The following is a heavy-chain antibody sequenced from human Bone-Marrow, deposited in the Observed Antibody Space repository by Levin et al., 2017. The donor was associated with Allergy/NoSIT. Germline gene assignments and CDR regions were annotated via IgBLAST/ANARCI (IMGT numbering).Heavy chain of an antibody. Sequence: ASVKVSCEASGFTFAGFAMSWVRQAPGKGLEWVSAISGSGDNTYYGDSVKGRFTISRDNSQSTLYLQMNSLRAEDTAVYYCAKGERSDDYDSLLFHHWGQGTLVTVTS. CDR1: GFTFAGFA. D-gene: IGHD3-22*01. V-gene: IGHV3-23*01. CDR3: AKGERSDDYDSLLFHH. J-gene: IGHJ1*01. CDR2: ISGSGDNT.